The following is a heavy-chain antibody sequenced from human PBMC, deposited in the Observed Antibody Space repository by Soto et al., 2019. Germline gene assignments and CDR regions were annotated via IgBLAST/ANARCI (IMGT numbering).Heavy chain of an antibody. J-gene: IGHJ6*02. V-gene: IGHV4-39*01. CDR3: DSMRGGPNYYYYYGMDV. D-gene: IGHD3-10*01. CDR1: GGSISSSSYY. CDR2: IYYSGST. Sequence: ETLSLTCTVSGGSISSSSYYWGWIRQPPGKGLEWIGSIYYSGSTYYNPSLKSRVTISVDTSKNQFSLKLSSVTAADTAVYYCDSMRGGPNYYYYYGMDVWGQGTTVTVSS.